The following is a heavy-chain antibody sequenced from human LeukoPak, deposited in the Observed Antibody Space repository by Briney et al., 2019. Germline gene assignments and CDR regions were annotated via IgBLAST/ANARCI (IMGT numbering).Heavy chain of an antibody. CDR1: GFTFSDYY. J-gene: IGHJ4*02. V-gene: IGHV3-11*01. CDR2: ISSSGSTI. Sequence: PGGSLRLSCAASGFTFSDYYMSWIRQAPGKGLEWVSYISSSGSTIYYADSVKGRLTISRDNAKNSLYLQMNSLRAEDTAVYYCARESPAPHMVRVKVIPDLVDYWGQGTLVTVSS. D-gene: IGHD3-10*01. CDR3: ARESPAPHMVRVKVIPDLVDY.